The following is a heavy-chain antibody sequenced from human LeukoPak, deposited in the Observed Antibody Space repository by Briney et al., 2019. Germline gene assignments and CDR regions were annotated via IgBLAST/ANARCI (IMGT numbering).Heavy chain of an antibody. D-gene: IGHD3-10*01. Sequence: GGSLRLSCAASGFTFSNYAMSWVRQAPGKGLEWVALISYDESKIHYADSVKGRFTISRDNSKNTLYLQMNSLRAEDTAVYYCARETDYGSGSANYYFDYWGQGTLVTVSS. CDR1: GFTFSNYA. J-gene: IGHJ4*02. V-gene: IGHV3-30*04. CDR3: ARETDYGSGSANYYFDY. CDR2: ISYDESKI.